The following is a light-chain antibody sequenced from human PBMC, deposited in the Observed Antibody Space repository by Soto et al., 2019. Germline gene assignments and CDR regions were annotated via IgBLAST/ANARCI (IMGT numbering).Light chain of an antibody. V-gene: IGKV1-27*01. CDR3: QNYNSAPLT. CDR1: QGIRNY. J-gene: IGKJ4*01. Sequence: DIQMTQSPSSLSASVGDRVTITCRASQGIRNYLAWYQQKPGKVPKLLIYVASTLQSGVPSRFSGSGSGTDFTLTISSLQPEDVATYYCQNYNSAPLTFGGGTKVEIK. CDR2: VAS.